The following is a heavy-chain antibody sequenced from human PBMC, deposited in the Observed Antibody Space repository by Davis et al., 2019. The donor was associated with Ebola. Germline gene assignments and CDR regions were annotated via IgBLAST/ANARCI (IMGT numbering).Heavy chain of an antibody. CDR1: GFSLNTRGVG. V-gene: IGHV2-5*02. D-gene: IGHD3-22*01. CDR2: IYWADDK. CDR3: AHAEQTDNYYCGFMDV. Sequence: SGPPLVKPTQTLSLTCTFSGFSLNTRGVGVGWIRQPPGKALEWLALIYWADDKRYSPSVERRVTITKDSSKNQVVLTMTNVDPVDTATSYCAHAEQTDNYYCGFMDVWGQGTTVTVSS. J-gene: IGHJ6*02.